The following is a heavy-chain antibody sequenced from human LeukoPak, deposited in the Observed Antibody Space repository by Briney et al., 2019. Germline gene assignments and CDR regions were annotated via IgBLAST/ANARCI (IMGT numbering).Heavy chain of an antibody. CDR2: IRYDGSNK. V-gene: IGHV3-30*02. Sequence: GGSLRLSCAASGFTFSSYGMHWVRQAPGKGLEWVAVIRYDGSNKYYADSVKGRFTISRDNSKNTLYLQMNSLRAEDTAVYYCAKYGGYCSSTSCSFFDCWGQGTLVTVSS. CDR1: GFTFSSYG. J-gene: IGHJ4*02. D-gene: IGHD2-2*01. CDR3: AKYGGYCSSTSCSFFDC.